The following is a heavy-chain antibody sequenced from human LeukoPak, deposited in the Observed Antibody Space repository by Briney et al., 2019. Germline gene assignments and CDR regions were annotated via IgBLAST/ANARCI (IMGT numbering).Heavy chain of an antibody. CDR1: GFIFRNYW. CDR3: ARDDNYGSDY. Sequence: VGSLIPSCAASGFIFRNYWMTWVRQAPGKVLEWVANIKQDGSEKYYVDSVKGRFTISRDNAKNSLYLQMNTLRADDTAVYYCARDDNYGSDYWGQGTLVTVSS. V-gene: IGHV3-7*04. D-gene: IGHD3-10*01. CDR2: IKQDGSEK. J-gene: IGHJ4*02.